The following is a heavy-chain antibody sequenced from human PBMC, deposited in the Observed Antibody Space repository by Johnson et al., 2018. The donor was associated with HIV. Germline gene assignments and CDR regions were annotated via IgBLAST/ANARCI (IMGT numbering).Heavy chain of an antibody. Sequence: QVQLVESGGGVVQPGRSLRLSCGASGFTFNSYAIHWVRQAPGKGLEWVGVISYDGSIKYYADSVKGRFTISRDNSKNTLYLQMNSLRAEDTALYYCARADTAMVRGAFDIWGQGTMVTVSS. CDR2: ISYDGSIK. CDR1: GFTFNSYA. CDR3: ARADTAMVRGAFDI. D-gene: IGHD5-18*01. V-gene: IGHV3-30*04. J-gene: IGHJ3*02.